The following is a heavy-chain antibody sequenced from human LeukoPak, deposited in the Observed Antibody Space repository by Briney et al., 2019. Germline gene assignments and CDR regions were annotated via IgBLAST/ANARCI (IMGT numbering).Heavy chain of an antibody. CDR3: ARLRDGYNAFDY. J-gene: IGHJ4*02. Sequence: ASVKVSCKASGYTFTGYYMHWVRQAPGQGLEWMGWINPNSGGTNYAQKFQGRVTMTRDTSISTAYMELSRLRSDDTAVYYCARLRDGYNAFDYRGQGTLVTVSS. D-gene: IGHD5-24*01. CDR1: GYTFTGYY. CDR2: INPNSGGT. V-gene: IGHV1-2*02.